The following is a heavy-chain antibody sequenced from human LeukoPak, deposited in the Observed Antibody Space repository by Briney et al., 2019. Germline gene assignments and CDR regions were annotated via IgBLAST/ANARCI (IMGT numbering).Heavy chain of an antibody. CDR1: GFTFSSYS. D-gene: IGHD1-26*01. Sequence: TGGSLRLSCAASGFTFSSYSMNWVRQAPGKGLEWVSYISGSGGSTYYADSVKGRFTISRDNAKNTLYLQMNSLRAEDTAVYYCARVNVGSYLGGDYWGQGTLVTVSS. CDR3: ARVNVGSYLGGDY. V-gene: IGHV3-48*04. J-gene: IGHJ4*02. CDR2: ISGSGGST.